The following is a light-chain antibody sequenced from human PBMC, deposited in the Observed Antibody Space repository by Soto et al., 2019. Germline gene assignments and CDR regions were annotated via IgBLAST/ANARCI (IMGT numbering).Light chain of an antibody. CDR1: QTISTR. J-gene: IGKJ1*01. Sequence: DIQMPESPYPLYAAVGDRVTLTCRASQTISTRLAWYQQKPGKAPKVLIYDASSWAGGVPSRFTGSGSGTEFTLTINSLQPDDFATYYCQQYSVYWTFGRGSKV. CDR3: QQYSVYWT. CDR2: DAS. V-gene: IGKV1-5*01.